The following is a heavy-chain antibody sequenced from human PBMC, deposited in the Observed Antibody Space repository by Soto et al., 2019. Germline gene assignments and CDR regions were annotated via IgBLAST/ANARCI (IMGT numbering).Heavy chain of an antibody. Sequence: QVQLVESGGGVVQTGRSRTLSCTASGFAFGRYGMHWVRQAPGKGLEWVAVVSYDASNTYYADSVKGRFSFSRDNSKSALFLRMNSLRVDDSAVYYCAKGMQEAAVQDSRGQGTLVIVSS. V-gene: IGHV3-30*18. CDR1: GFAFGRYG. CDR2: VSYDASNT. D-gene: IGHD6-13*01. CDR3: AKGMQEAAVQDS. J-gene: IGHJ1*01.